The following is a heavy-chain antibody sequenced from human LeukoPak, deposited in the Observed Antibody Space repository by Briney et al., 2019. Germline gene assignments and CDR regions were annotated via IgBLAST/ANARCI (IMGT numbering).Heavy chain of an antibody. CDR3: ARHGVFLGYFNIWSIDN. D-gene: IGHD2-2*03. J-gene: IGHJ4*02. Sequence: PGASLQISCKGSGYNFTSYWIGWVRQMPGKGLEWMGIIYPGDSDTRYSPSFQGQVTISADNSITTAYLQWSSLKASDTAMYYCARHGVFLGYFNIWSIDNSGQGTLVTVSS. CDR2: IYPGDSDT. V-gene: IGHV5-51*01. CDR1: GYNFTSYW.